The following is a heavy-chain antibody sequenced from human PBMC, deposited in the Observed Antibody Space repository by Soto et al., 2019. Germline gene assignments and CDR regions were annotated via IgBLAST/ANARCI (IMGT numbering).Heavy chain of an antibody. Sequence: SETLSLTCAVSGGSISSSNWWSWVRQPPGKGLAWIGEIYHSGSTNYNPSLKSRVTISVDRSKNQFSLKMSSVTAADTAVYYCARAAESSPSFGFDYWGQGTLVTVSS. CDR1: GGSISSSNW. J-gene: IGHJ4*02. V-gene: IGHV4-4*02. CDR3: ARAAESSPSFGFDY. CDR2: IYHSGST. D-gene: IGHD6-13*01.